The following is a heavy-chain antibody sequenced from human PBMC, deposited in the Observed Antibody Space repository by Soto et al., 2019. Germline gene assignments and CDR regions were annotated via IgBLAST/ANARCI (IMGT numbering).Heavy chain of an antibody. CDR1: GFSLTSPGMC. D-gene: IGHD1-20*01. CDR2: IERDDDDK. V-gene: IGHV2-70*13. Sequence: SGPTLVNPTETLTLTCTFSGFSLTSPGMCVSWIRQSPGKALEWLALIERDDDDKYYSTSLKTRLTISKDTRKNQVVLTMANMEPADTATYYCARSIRGPRRFNGMDVWGQGTTVTVSS. J-gene: IGHJ6*02. CDR3: ARSIRGPRRFNGMDV.